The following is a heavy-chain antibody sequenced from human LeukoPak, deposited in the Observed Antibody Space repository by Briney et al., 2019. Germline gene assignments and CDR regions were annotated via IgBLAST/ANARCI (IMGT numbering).Heavy chain of an antibody. CDR2: ISGSGDST. Sequence: PGGSLRLSCAASGFTFSSYAMSWVRQAPGKGLVWVSAISGSGDSTYYADSVKGRFTISRDNSKNTLYLQMNSLRAEDTAVYYCAKDYYYYGSGSPGVVDYWGQGALVTVSS. J-gene: IGHJ4*02. D-gene: IGHD3-10*01. V-gene: IGHV3-23*01. CDR1: GFTFSSYA. CDR3: AKDYYYYGSGSPGVVDY.